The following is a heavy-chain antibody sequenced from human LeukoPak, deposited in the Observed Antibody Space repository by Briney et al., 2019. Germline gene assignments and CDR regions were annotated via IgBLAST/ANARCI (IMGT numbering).Heavy chain of an antibody. J-gene: IGHJ3*02. V-gene: IGHV3-21*01. D-gene: IGHD3-22*01. Sequence: GGSLRLSCAASGFTFRRYTMTWVRQASGRGLEWVSSISSNSAYIYYADSLRGRPTISRDNAKNSLYLQVDSLGADDTAVYYCAREGGFHYDSSGDAFDIWGQGTMVTVSS. CDR2: ISSNSAYI. CDR3: AREGGFHYDSSGDAFDI. CDR1: GFTFRRYT.